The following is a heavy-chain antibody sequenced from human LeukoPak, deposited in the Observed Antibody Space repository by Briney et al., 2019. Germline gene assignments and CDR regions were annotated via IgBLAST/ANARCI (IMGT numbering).Heavy chain of an antibody. CDR3: ARDYAGSPDY. Sequence: GGSLRLSCAASGFTFSTYWINWVRQSPGKGLVWVALINGDGSTTTHADSVKGRFTISRDNAKNTAYLQMNSLRDEDTAVYYCARDYAGSPDYWGQGTLVTVSA. CDR1: GFTFSTYW. J-gene: IGHJ4*02. V-gene: IGHV3-74*03. CDR2: INGDGSTT. D-gene: IGHD3-10*01.